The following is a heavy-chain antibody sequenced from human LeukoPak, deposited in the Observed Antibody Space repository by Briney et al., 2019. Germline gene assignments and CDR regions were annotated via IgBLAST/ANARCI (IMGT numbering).Heavy chain of an antibody. CDR2: ISGSGGST. Sequence: PGGSLRLSCTASGFTFSNYAMSWVRQAPGKGLEWVSAISGSGGSTYYADSVKGRFTISRDNSKNTLYLQMNSLRAEDTAVYYCAKGVYCSSTSCYLVSAFRSWVQGTLVTVSS. CDR3: AKGVYCSSTSCYLVSAFRS. J-gene: IGHJ4*02. V-gene: IGHV3-23*01. CDR1: GFTFSNYA. D-gene: IGHD2-2*01.